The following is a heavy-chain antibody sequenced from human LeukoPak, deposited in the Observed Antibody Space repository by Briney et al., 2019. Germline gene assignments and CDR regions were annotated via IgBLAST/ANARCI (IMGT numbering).Heavy chain of an antibody. D-gene: IGHD3-9*01. Sequence: GGSLRLSCAASKFTFNSYAMSWVRQAPGKGLEWVSVISGFGNTTFYADSVKGRFPISRDNSKHPLYLQMNNLSVEDPAMYYCAKDQEHNFDVPRGFFDYWGQGTLVTVSS. J-gene: IGHJ4*02. V-gene: IGHV3-23*01. CDR2: ISGFGNTT. CDR3: AKDQEHNFDVPRGFFDY. CDR1: KFTFNSYA.